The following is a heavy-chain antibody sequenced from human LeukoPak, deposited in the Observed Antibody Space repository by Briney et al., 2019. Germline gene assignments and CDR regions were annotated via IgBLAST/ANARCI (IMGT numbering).Heavy chain of an antibody. J-gene: IGHJ4*02. CDR3: AKEHDTVVFDF. Sequence: PGGSLRLSCAASGFTFSSYSMNWVRQAPGKGLEWVSYISSSSSTIYYADSVKGRFTISRDNAKNSLYLQMNSLRAEDTSVYYCAKEHDTVVFDFWGQGTLVTVSS. CDR1: GFTFSSYS. CDR2: ISSSSSTI. V-gene: IGHV3-48*04. D-gene: IGHD4-23*01.